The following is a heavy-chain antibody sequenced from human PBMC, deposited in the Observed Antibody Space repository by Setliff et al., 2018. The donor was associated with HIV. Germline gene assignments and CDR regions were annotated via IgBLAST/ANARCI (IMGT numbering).Heavy chain of an antibody. CDR1: GGSLSSSNYS. V-gene: IGHV4-39*01. Sequence: KPSETLSLTCTVSGGSLSSSNYSWGWIRQPPGMGLQWIGTIHSSGTTDYNPSLKSLVAMSVDTSRSQFTVSMRSVTAADTAVYYCARRKTNYDYYAFDVWGQGIMVTVSS. D-gene: IGHD3-3*01. CDR2: IHSSGTT. J-gene: IGHJ3*01. CDR3: ARRKTNYDYYAFDV.